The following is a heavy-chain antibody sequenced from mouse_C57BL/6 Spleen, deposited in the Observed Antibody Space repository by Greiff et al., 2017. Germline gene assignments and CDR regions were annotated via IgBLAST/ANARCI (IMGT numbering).Heavy chain of an antibody. D-gene: IGHD1-1*02. CDR2: ISYDGSN. J-gene: IGHJ3*01. V-gene: IGHV3-6*01. Sequence: EVQLQQSGPGLVKPSQSLSLTCSVTGYSITSGYYWNWIRQFPGNKLEWMGYISYDGSNNYNPSLKNRISITRDTSKNQFFLKLNSVTTEDTATYYCARDFSYGPWFAYWGQGTLVTVSA. CDR3: ARDFSYGPWFAY. CDR1: GYSITSGYY.